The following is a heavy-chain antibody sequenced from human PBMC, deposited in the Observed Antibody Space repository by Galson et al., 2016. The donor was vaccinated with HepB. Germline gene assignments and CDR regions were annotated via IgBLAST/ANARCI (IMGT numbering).Heavy chain of an antibody. J-gene: IGHJ6*02. D-gene: IGHD3-22*01. V-gene: IGHV1-18*01. Sequence: SVKVSCKASGYTFNSYVISWVRQAPGQGLEWVGWISAYNGKTNFPEKYLGRVTLTTDTSTRTAYMELRSLRSGDTAVYYCARVPRPLYGSTGFDFYGMDVWGQGTTVTVSS. CDR1: GYTFNSYV. CDR3: ARVPRPLYGSTGFDFYGMDV. CDR2: ISAYNGKT.